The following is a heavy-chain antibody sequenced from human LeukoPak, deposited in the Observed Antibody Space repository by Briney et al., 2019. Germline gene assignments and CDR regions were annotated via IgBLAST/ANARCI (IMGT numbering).Heavy chain of an antibody. CDR2: ISGSGGST. CDR3: AKAGSRSSSWRADYYFDY. Sequence: GGSLRLSCAASGFTFSSYAMSWVRQAPGKGLGWVSAISGSGGSTYYADSVKGRFTISRDNSKNTLYLQMNSLRAEDTAVYYCAKAGSRSSSWRADYYFDYWGQGTLVTVSS. V-gene: IGHV3-23*01. D-gene: IGHD6-13*01. CDR1: GFTFSSYA. J-gene: IGHJ4*02.